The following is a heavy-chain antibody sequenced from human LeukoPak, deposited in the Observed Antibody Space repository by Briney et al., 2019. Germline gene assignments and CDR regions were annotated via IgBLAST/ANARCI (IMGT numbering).Heavy chain of an antibody. Sequence: GRSLRLSCAASGFTFSSYGMHWVRQAPGKGLEWVAVISYDGSNKYYADSVKGRFTISRDNSKNTLYLQMNSLRAEDTAVYYCAKGLSPDYWGQGTLVTVSS. CDR2: ISYDGSNK. V-gene: IGHV3-30*18. CDR3: AKGLSPDY. D-gene: IGHD3-16*02. J-gene: IGHJ4*02. CDR1: GFTFSSYG.